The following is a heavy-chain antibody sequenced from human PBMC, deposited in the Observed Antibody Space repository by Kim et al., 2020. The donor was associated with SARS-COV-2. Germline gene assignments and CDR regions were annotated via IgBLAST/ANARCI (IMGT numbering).Heavy chain of an antibody. CDR1: GFTFSTYW. V-gene: IGHV3-74*01. Sequence: GGSLRLSCAASGFTFSTYWMHWVRPAPGKGLVWVSRIKTDGSDIKYADSVKGRFTASRDNAKNTLFLQMNSLRAEDTAVYYCVRVTAQAGYYYIDVWG. J-gene: IGHJ6*03. CDR3: VRVTAQAGYYYIDV. CDR2: IKTDGSDI.